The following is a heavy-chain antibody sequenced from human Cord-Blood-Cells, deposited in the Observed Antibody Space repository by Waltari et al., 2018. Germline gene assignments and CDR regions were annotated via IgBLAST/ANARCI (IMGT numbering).Heavy chain of an antibody. J-gene: IGHJ4*02. V-gene: IGHV4-34*01. CDR2: INHSGST. CDR1: GGSFSGYY. D-gene: IGHD3-10*01. Sequence: QVQLQQWGAGLLKPSETLSLTCAVDGGSFSGYYWSWIRQPPGKGREWIGEINHSGSTNYNPSLKSRVTISVDTSKNQFSLKLSSVTAADTAVYYCARDRTGRQLLWFGESPYYFDYWGQGTLVTVSS. CDR3: ARDRTGRQLLWFGESPYYFDY.